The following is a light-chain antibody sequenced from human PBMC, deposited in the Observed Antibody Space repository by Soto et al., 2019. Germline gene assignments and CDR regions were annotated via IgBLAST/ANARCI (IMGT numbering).Light chain of an antibody. Sequence: QSVLTQPPSVSGSPGQSVTISCSGTSSDVGSYNRVSWYQQPPGTAPKLIIYKVSYRPSGVPDRFSGSKSGNAASLTISGLQAEDEADYYCTSYRSSNTLVFGGGTKLTVL. CDR1: SSDVGSYNR. J-gene: IGLJ3*02. CDR2: KVS. CDR3: TSYRSSNTLV. V-gene: IGLV2-18*02.